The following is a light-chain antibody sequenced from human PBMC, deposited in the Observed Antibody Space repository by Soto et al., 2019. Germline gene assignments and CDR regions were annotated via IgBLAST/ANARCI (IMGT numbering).Light chain of an antibody. J-gene: IGKJ5*01. V-gene: IGKV1-9*01. Sequence: DIQLTQAPSFLSASAGDRVSRTCRASQAISSYLAWYQQKPGRAPKLLIYAASTLQSGVPSRFSGSGSGTEFTLTITSLQPEDFATYYCQQLNSFPITFGQGTRLEIK. CDR3: QQLNSFPIT. CDR1: QAISSY. CDR2: AAS.